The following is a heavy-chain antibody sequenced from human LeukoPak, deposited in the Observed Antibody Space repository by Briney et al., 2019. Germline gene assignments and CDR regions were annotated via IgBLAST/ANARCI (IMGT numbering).Heavy chain of an antibody. Sequence: PGGSLRLSCAASGFTFSSYAMSWVRQAPGKGLEWVSAISGSGGNAYYADSVKGRFTISRDNSKNILYLQMNSLRAEDTAVYHCAKGKSILYDLWGQGTLVTVTS. V-gene: IGHV3-23*01. CDR3: AKGKSILYDL. CDR1: GFTFSSYA. CDR2: ISGSGGNA. J-gene: IGHJ5*02.